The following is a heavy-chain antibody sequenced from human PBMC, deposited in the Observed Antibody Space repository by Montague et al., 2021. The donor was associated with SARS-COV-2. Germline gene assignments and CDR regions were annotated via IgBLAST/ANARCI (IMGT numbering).Heavy chain of an antibody. J-gene: IGHJ6*02. CDR3: ARLPYDNSYGMDV. Sequence: SETLSLTCSVSGVSVSSNNYYWTWIRRPPGKGLEWIGYIDYSGSTNYNPSLQSRVIISVDRSKIQFSLKLNSVTAADTAIYYCARLPYDNSYGMDVWGQGTTVTVSS. V-gene: IGHV4-61*01. D-gene: IGHD3-9*01. CDR2: IDYSGST. CDR1: GVSVSSNNYY.